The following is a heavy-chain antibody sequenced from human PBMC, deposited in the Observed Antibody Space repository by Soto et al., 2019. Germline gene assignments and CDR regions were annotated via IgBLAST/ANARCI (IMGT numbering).Heavy chain of an antibody. Sequence: SVKVSCKASGYTFTSLDINWVRQATGQGLEWMGWMNPNSGSTGSAQKFQGRVAMTRDTSINTAYMELSSLRSDDTAVYYCARGRGYSDGIDYWGQGTLVTVSS. CDR1: GYTFTSLD. D-gene: IGHD2-15*01. V-gene: IGHV1-8*01. CDR2: MNPNSGST. J-gene: IGHJ4*02. CDR3: ARGRGYSDGIDY.